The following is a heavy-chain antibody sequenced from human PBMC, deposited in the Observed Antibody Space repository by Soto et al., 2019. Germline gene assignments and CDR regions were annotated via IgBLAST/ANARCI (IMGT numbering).Heavy chain of an antibody. CDR3: ARVGSSGNPPVYWYFDL. V-gene: IGHV1-18*01. J-gene: IGHJ2*01. CDR1: GYTFTSYG. CDR2: ISAYNGNT. Sequence: QVQLVQSGAEVKKPGASVKVSCKASGYTFTSYGISWVRQAPGQGLEWMGWISAYNGNTNYAQKLQGRVTMTTDTSTSTAYMELRGLRSDDTAVYYCARVGSSGNPPVYWYFDLWGRGTLVTVSS. D-gene: IGHD6-19*01.